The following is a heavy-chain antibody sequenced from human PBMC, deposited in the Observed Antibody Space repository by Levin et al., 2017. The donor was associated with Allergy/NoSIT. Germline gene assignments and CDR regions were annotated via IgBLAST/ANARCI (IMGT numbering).Heavy chain of an antibody. CDR1: GFSFRSFG. CDR3: AKDVVFGTSSWSLDF. J-gene: IGHJ4*02. Sequence: GESLKISCAASGFSFRSFGMHWVRQAPGKGLEWVAVISYDESDKFYADSVKGRFTISRDNTKNTLYLQMNSLRSEDVAVYYCAKDVVFGTSSWSLDFWGQGTLVTVSS. CDR2: ISYDESDK. D-gene: IGHD6-13*01. V-gene: IGHV3-30*18.